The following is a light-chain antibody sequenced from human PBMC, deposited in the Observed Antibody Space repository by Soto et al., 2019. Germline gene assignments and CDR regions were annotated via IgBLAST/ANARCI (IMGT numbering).Light chain of an antibody. CDR1: SSDVGSYNR. CDR2: EVS. J-gene: IGLJ2*01. Sequence: QSVLTQPPSVSGSPGQSVTISCTGTSSDVGSYNRVSWYQQPPGTAPKLMIYEVSNRPSGVPDRFSGSKSGNTASLTISGLQAEDDADYYCSSYTSSSPFVFGGGTKLTVL. CDR3: SSYTSSSPFV. V-gene: IGLV2-18*02.